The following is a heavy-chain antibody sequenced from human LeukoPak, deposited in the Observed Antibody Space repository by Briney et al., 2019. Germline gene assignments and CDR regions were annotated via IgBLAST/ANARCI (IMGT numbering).Heavy chain of an antibody. CDR1: GYTFTGYY. D-gene: IGHD3-10*01. Sequence: ASVKVSCKASGYTFTGYYMHWVRQAPGQGLEWTGWINPNSGGTNYAQKFQGRVTMTRDTSISTAYMELSRLRSDDTAVYYCARGYGSGSYPPYFDYWGQGTLVTVSS. J-gene: IGHJ4*02. V-gene: IGHV1-2*02. CDR2: INPNSGGT. CDR3: ARGYGSGSYPPYFDY.